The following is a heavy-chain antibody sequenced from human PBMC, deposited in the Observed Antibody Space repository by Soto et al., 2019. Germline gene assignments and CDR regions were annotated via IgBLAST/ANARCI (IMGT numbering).Heavy chain of an antibody. D-gene: IGHD6-13*01. Sequence: EVQLLESGGGLVQPGGSLRLSCAASVFTFSSYAMSWVRQAPGKGLEGVSAISGSGGSTYYADSVKGRFTISRDNSKNTLSLQMNSLRAEDTAVYYCAKNIAAAGTAFAYWGQGTLVTVSS. V-gene: IGHV3-23*01. CDR3: AKNIAAAGTAFAY. J-gene: IGHJ4*02. CDR2: ISGSGGST. CDR1: VFTFSSYA.